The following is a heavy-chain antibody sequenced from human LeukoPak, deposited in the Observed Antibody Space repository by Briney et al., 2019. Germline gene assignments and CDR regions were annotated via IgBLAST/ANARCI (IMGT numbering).Heavy chain of an antibody. V-gene: IGHV4-59*08. J-gene: IGHJ4*02. Sequence: SETLSLTCTVSGSSISPYYWSWIRQPPGKGPEWIGYIYSSGSTNYNPSLKSRVTISVDTSKNQFSLKLTSVTAADTAVYYCARHWGNGDPPPPEFDCWGQGTLVTVSS. CDR2: IYSSGST. CDR3: ARHWGNGDPPPPEFDC. D-gene: IGHD3-16*01. CDR1: GSSISPYY.